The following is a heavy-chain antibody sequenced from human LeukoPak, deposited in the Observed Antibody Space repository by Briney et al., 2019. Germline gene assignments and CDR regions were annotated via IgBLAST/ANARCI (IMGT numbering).Heavy chain of an antibody. V-gene: IGHV3-23*01. CDR1: GFTFSSYA. J-gene: IGHJ4*02. D-gene: IGHD2-8*01. Sequence: GGSLRLSCAASGFTFSSYAMSWVRQAPGKGLEWVSDISGSGGSTYYADSVKGRFTISRDNSKNTLYLQMNSLRAEDTAVYYCAKDRSCTNNICHGDFDYWGQGALVTVSS. CDR3: AKDRSCTNNICHGDFDY. CDR2: ISGSGGST.